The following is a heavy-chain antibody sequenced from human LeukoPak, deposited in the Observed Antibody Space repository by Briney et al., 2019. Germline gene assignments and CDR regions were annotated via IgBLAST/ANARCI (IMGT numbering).Heavy chain of an antibody. CDR1: GYTFSSYG. CDR2: IIPIFGTA. V-gene: IGHV1-69*13. CDR3: ARGSPMTTVVTDTFDY. J-gene: IGHJ4*02. Sequence: SVTVSCKASGYTFSSYGISWVRQAPGQGLEWMGGIIPIFGTANYAQKFQGRVTITADESTSTAYMELSSLRSEDTAVYYCARGSPMTTVVTDTFDYWGQGTLVTVSS. D-gene: IGHD4-23*01.